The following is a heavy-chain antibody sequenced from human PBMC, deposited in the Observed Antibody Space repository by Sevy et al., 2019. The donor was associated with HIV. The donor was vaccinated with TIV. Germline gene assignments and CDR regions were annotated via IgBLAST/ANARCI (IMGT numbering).Heavy chain of an antibody. CDR1: GYTFTSYD. CDR2: MNPNSGNT. Sequence: ASVKVSCKASGYTFTSYDINWVRQATGQGLEWMGWMNPNSGNTGYAQKFQGRVTMTRNTSISTAYMELSSLRSEDTAVYYCARGLASYYDFWSGYLLLQTEFDYWGQGTLVTVSS. J-gene: IGHJ4*02. D-gene: IGHD3-3*01. CDR3: ARGLASYYDFWSGYLLLQTEFDY. V-gene: IGHV1-8*01.